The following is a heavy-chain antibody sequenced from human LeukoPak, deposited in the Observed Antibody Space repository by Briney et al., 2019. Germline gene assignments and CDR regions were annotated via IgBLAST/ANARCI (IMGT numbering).Heavy chain of an antibody. CDR3: ARDYSSTSGKHAFDI. V-gene: IGHV3-48*01. CDR2: IGSGSSSI. J-gene: IGHJ4*02. Sequence: GGSLRLSCAASGFTFSSYSMNWVRQAPGKGLEWVSYIGSGSSSIKYADSVKGRFTISRDNAKNSLYLQVNSPRVEDTAVYYCARDYSSTSGKHAFDIWGQGSLVTVSS. CDR1: GFTFSSYS. D-gene: IGHD6-13*01.